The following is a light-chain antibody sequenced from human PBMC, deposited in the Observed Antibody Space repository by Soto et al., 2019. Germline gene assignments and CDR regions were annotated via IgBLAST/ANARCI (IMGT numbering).Light chain of an antibody. V-gene: IGLV2-23*01. J-gene: IGLJ2*01. CDR3: FTFAGFSFVV. CDR1: SSDVGSYNL. CDR2: EGS. Sequence: QSALTQPASVSGSPGQSITISCTGTSSDVGSYNLVSWYQQHPGKAPKLMIYEGSKRPSGVSNRFSGSKSGNTASLTISGLWSEDGAYFSRFTFAGFSFVVFGG.